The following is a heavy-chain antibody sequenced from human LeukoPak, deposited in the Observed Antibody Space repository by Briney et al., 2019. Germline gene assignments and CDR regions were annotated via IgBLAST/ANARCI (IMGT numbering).Heavy chain of an antibody. J-gene: IGHJ4*02. CDR3: ARSYSSSSSSDY. CDR1: GGSISSYY. V-gene: IGHV4-4*07. Sequence: SETLSLTCTVSGGSISSYYWSWIRQPAGKGLEWIGRIYSSGSTNYSPSLKSRVTMSVDTSKNQFSLKLSSVTAADTAVYYCARSYSSSSSSDYWGQGTLVTVSS. CDR2: IYSSGST. D-gene: IGHD6-6*01.